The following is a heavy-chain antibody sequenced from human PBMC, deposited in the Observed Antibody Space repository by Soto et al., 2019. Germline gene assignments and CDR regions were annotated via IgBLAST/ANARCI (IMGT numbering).Heavy chain of an antibody. CDR3: ARRGPIAGKTIFDY. V-gene: IGHV4-59*08. CDR2: ISYSGST. CDR1: GGSISSYY. D-gene: IGHD6-13*01. Sequence: QVQLQESGPGLVKPSETLSLTCTVSGGSISSYYWTWIRQPPGKGLEWIGYISYSGSTNYNPSLKSRVTMSVDTSKNQFSLKLSSVTAADTALYYCARRGPIAGKTIFDYWGQGTLVTVSS. J-gene: IGHJ4*02.